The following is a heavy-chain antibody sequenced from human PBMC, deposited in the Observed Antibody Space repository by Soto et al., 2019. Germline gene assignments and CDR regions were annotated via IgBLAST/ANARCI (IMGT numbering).Heavy chain of an antibody. CDR2: ISYTGST. D-gene: IGHD3-10*01. V-gene: IGHV4-59*13. CDR3: ASVGELPVWFDP. CDR1: GGSISSYY. Sequence: QVQLQESGPGLVKPSETLSLTCTVSGGSISSYYWSWIRQPPGKGLEWVGYISYTGSTIYNPSLESRATISLDTSKNQVSLSLNSVTVAATAVYYCASVGELPVWFDPWGRGTLVTVSS. J-gene: IGHJ5*02.